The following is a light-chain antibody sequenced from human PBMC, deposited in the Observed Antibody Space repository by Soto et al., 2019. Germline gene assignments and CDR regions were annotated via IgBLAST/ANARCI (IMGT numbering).Light chain of an antibody. CDR1: QSINSYF. CDR2: RAS. CDR3: QQYTNAPRT. Sequence: EIVLTQSPGTLSLSPGETATLSCRASQSINSYFLAWHQQRPGQAPRLLIFRASQRASGIPDRFRGSGSGTDFTLTITGLEPEDFAVYYCQQYTNAPRTFGQGTKVEIK. V-gene: IGKV3-20*01. J-gene: IGKJ1*01.